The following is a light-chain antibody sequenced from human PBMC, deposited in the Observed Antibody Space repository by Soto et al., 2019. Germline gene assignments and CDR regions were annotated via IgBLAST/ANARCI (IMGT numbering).Light chain of an antibody. V-gene: IGKV4-1*01. J-gene: IGKJ1*01. CDR3: QQYDTTPVT. CDR2: WAS. Sequence: DIVMTQSPDSLAVSLGERATINCKSSQTVLHGSNYLAWYQQKPRQPPKLLIYWASTRESGVPDRFSGSGSATDFTLTISSLQAEDVAVYYCQQYDTTPVTFGQGTKVEIK. CDR1: QTVLHGSNY.